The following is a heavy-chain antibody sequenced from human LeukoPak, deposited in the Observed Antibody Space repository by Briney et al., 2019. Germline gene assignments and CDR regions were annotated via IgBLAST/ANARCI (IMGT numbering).Heavy chain of an antibody. J-gene: IGHJ4*02. CDR3: ASNNDWRFDY. Sequence: GGSLRLSCAASGFTLSTFWMSWVRQAPGKGLEWVANIKEDGRIKNCVDSVKGRFTISRDNAKKSVYLQMSSVRAEDTAMYYCASNNDWRFDYWGQGTLVTVSS. V-gene: IGHV3-7*01. CDR2: IKEDGRIK. D-gene: IGHD3-9*01. CDR1: GFTLSTFW.